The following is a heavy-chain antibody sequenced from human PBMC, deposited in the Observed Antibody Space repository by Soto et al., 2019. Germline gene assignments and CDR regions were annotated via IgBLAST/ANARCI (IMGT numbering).Heavy chain of an antibody. V-gene: IGHV3-21*01. Sequence: GGSLRLSCAASGFTFSSYSMNWVRQAPGKGLEWVSSISSSSYIYYADSVKGRFTISRDNAKNSLYLQMNSLRAEDTAVYYCATDTDPYDSSGFDYWGQGTLVTVSS. CDR1: GFTFSSYS. CDR3: ATDTDPYDSSGFDY. CDR2: ISSSSYI. J-gene: IGHJ4*02. D-gene: IGHD3-22*01.